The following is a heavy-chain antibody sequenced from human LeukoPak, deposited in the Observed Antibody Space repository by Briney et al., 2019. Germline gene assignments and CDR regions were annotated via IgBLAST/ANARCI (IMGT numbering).Heavy chain of an antibody. CDR2: MNPNNGDT. V-gene: IGHV1-8*01. J-gene: IGHJ6*02. CDR3: ARVTTRLYYYGMDV. D-gene: IGHD1-1*01. CDR1: GYTFSSYD. Sequence: ASVKVSCKASGYTFSSYDFNWVRQATGQGLEWMGWMNPNNGDTGYAQKFQGRVIMTSDSSISTVYMELSSLRYEDTAVYYCARVTTRLYYYGMDVWGQGTTVTVSS.